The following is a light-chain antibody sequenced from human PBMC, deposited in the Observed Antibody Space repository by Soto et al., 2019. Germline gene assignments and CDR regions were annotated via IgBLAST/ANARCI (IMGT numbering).Light chain of an antibody. Sequence: EIVLTQSPGTLSLSPGERATLSCRASQSVSSSYLAWYQQKPGQAPRLLIYGASSRATGIPDRFSGSGSGTDFTLTISRLEPEDFAVYYCQDYGSLAWTFGQGTKVDIK. CDR2: GAS. J-gene: IGKJ1*01. CDR1: QSVSSSY. V-gene: IGKV3-20*01. CDR3: QDYGSLAWT.